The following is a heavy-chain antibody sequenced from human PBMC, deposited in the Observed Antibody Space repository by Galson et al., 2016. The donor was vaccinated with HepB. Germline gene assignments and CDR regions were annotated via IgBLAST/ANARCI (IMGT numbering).Heavy chain of an antibody. V-gene: IGHV3-7*01. J-gene: IGHJ4*02. D-gene: IGHD2-21*01. CDR3: AREGIGDYFD. CDR1: GLRFSDLW. CDR2: IKGDGSLK. Sequence: SLRLSCAVSGLRFSDLWMDWVRQAPGKGLEWVANIKGDGSLKFYVDSVRGRFTISRDNAKNSVYLQMNSLTVEDTGVYSCAREGIGDYFDWGQGTLVTVSS.